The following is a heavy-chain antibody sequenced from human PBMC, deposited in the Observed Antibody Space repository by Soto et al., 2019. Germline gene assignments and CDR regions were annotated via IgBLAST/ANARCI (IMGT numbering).Heavy chain of an antibody. CDR1: GFTFSSYS. J-gene: IGHJ3*02. Sequence: PGGSLRLSCAASGFTFSSYSMNWVRQAPGKGPEKVSYISTSSRTIYYADSVKGRFTISRDNAKNSLYLQMNSLRAEDTAVYYCASGRLRYFDAASDAFDIWGQGT. CDR2: ISTSSRTI. CDR3: ASGRLRYFDAASDAFDI. D-gene: IGHD3-9*01. V-gene: IGHV3-48*01.